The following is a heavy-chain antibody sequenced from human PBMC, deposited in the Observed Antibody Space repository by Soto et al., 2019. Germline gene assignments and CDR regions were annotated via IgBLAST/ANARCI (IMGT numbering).Heavy chain of an antibody. CDR1: GGSISSSSYY. J-gene: IGHJ4*02. V-gene: IGHV4-39*01. CDR3: ARHEVVVVPAAIDY. D-gene: IGHD2-2*01. CDR2: IYYSGST. Sequence: SETLSLTCSVSGGSISSSSYYWGWIRQPPGKGLEWIGSIYYSGSTYYNPSLKSRVTISVDTSKNQFSLKLSSVTAADTAVYYCARHEVVVVPAAIDYWGQG.